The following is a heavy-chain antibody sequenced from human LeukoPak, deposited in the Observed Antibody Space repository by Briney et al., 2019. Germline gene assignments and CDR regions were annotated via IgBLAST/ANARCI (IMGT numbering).Heavy chain of an antibody. V-gene: IGHV4-34*01. CDR2: INQSGST. J-gene: IGHJ4*02. Sequence: PSETLSLTCAVYGGSFSGYYWSWIRQPPGKGLEWIGEINQSGSTNYNPSLKSRVTISIDTSKNQFSLKLSSVTAADTAVYYCARDRVRGSSNPYFDYWGQGTLVTVSS. CDR1: GGSFSGYY. D-gene: IGHD1-26*01. CDR3: ARDRVRGSSNPYFDY.